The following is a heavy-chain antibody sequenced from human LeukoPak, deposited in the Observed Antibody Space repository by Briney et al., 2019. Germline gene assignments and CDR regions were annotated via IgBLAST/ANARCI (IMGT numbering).Heavy chain of an antibody. CDR1: EFIFSDYA. D-gene: IGHD6-19*01. CDR3: AKFEGATIPGWFNDY. Sequence: GGSLRLSCAASEFIFSDYALGWVRQAPGKGLEWVSTIDKTTYPTFYADSVKGRFTISRDNSKNTLYLQMNSLRTEDTAVYFCAKFEGATIPGWFNDYWGQGILVTVSS. CDR2: IDKTTYPT. J-gene: IGHJ4*02. V-gene: IGHV3-23*05.